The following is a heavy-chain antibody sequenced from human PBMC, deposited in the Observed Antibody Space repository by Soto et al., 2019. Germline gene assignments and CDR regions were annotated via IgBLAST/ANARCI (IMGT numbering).Heavy chain of an antibody. CDR1: GFTFSSYA. Sequence: GGSLRLSCAASGFTFSSYAMSWVRQAPGKGLEWVSAISGSGGSTYYADSVKGRFTISRDNSKNTLYLQMNSLRAEDTAVYYCAKPSPPHYGDYGDWFDPWGQGTLVTVSS. CDR3: AKPSPPHYGDYGDWFDP. V-gene: IGHV3-23*01. J-gene: IGHJ5*02. CDR2: ISGSGGST. D-gene: IGHD4-17*01.